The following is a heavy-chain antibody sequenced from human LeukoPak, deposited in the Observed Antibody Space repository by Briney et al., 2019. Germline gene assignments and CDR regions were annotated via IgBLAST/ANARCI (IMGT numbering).Heavy chain of an antibody. CDR1: GFTFSSYE. D-gene: IGHD6-13*01. CDR3: AREGSSWSEGRLWYVDY. CDR2: ISSSGSTI. J-gene: IGHJ4*02. V-gene: IGHV3-48*03. Sequence: PGGSLRLSCAASGFTFSSYEMNWVRQAPGKGLEWVSYISSSGSTIYYADSVKGRFTISRDNAKNSLYLQMNSLRAEDTAVYYCAREGSSWSEGRLWYVDYWGQGTLVTVSS.